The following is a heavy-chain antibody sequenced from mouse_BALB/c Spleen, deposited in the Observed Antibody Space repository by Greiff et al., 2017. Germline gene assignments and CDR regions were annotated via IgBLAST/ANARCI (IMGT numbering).Heavy chain of an antibody. V-gene: IGHV3-2*02. CDR3: AEGIYYGNYNGFAY. Sequence: EVQLQESGPGLVKPSQSLSLTCTVTGYSITSDYAWNWIRQFPGNKLEWMGYISYSGSTSYNPSLKSRISITRDTSKNQFFLQLNSVTTEDTATYYCAEGIYYGNYNGFAYWGQGTLVTVSA. J-gene: IGHJ3*01. CDR1: GYSITSDYA. D-gene: IGHD2-1*01. CDR2: ISYSGST.